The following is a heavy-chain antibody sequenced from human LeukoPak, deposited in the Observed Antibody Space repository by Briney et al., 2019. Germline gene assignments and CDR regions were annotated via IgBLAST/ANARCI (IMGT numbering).Heavy chain of an antibody. CDR1: GFGLSNFW. D-gene: IGHD3-10*02. CDR2: IKEDGSLK. J-gene: IGHJ6*04. CDR3: AELGITMIGGV. V-gene: IGHV3-7*01. Sequence: GGSLRLSRAASGFGLSNFWMSWVRQAPGKGPVWVANIKEDGSLKNYVDSVKGRFTISRDNAKISLYLQMNSLRAEDTAVYYCAELGITMIGGVWGKGTTVTISS.